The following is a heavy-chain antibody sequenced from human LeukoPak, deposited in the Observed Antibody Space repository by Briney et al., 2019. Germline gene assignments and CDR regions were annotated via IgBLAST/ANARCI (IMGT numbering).Heavy chain of an antibody. CDR1: GGSISSSSYY. D-gene: IGHD4-23*01. V-gene: IGHV4-39*07. Sequence: SETLSLTCTVSGGSISSSSYYWGWIRQPPGKGLEWIGSIYYSGSTNYNPSLKSRVTISVDTSKNQFSLKLSSVTAADTAVYYCARALTYGGGHFDYWGQGTLVTVSS. CDR2: IYYSGST. J-gene: IGHJ4*02. CDR3: ARALTYGGGHFDY.